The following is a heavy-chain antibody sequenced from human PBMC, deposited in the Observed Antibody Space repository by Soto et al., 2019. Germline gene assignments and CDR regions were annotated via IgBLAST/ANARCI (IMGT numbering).Heavy chain of an antibody. V-gene: IGHV1-2*04. CDR3: ARGGVGATMADAFDI. CDR1: GYTFTGYY. Sequence: ASVKVSCKASGYTFTGYYMHWVRQAPGQGLEWMGWINPNSGGTNYAQKFQGWVTMTRDTSISTAYMELSRLRSDDTAVYYCARGGVGATMADAFDIWGQGTMVTVSS. D-gene: IGHD1-26*01. CDR2: INPNSGGT. J-gene: IGHJ3*02.